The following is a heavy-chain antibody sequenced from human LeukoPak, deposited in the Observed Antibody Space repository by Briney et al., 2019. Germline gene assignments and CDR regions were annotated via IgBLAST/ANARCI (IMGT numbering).Heavy chain of an antibody. CDR2: IKNDGSRT. CDR3: ARAYSSGWKWDY. V-gene: IGHV3-74*01. D-gene: IGHD6-19*01. J-gene: IGHJ4*02. CDR1: GVTFSRYW. Sequence: GGSLRLSCAASGVTFSRYWMHWVRQASGKGLVWVSRIKNDGSRTTYADAVKGRFTISRDNSKNTLYLQMNSLRAEDTAVYYCARAYSSGWKWDYWGQGTLVTVSS.